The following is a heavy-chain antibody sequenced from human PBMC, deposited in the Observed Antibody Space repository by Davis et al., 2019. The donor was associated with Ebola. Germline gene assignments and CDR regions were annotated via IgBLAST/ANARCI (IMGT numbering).Heavy chain of an antibody. CDR1: GFTFSSYW. D-gene: IGHD6-6*01. CDR3: ARVGDSSSWVVDY. CDR2: IKQDGSEK. Sequence: GESLKISCAASGFTFSSYWMSWVRQAPGKGLEWVANIKQDGSEKYYVDSVKGRFTISRDNAKNSLYLQMNSLRAEDTAVYYCARVGDSSSWVVDYWGQGTLVTVSS. V-gene: IGHV3-7*03. J-gene: IGHJ4*02.